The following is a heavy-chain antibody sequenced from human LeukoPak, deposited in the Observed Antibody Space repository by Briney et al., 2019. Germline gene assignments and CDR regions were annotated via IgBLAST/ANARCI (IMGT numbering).Heavy chain of an antibody. V-gene: IGHV4-34*01. J-gene: IGHJ4*02. CDR1: GGSFNGYY. D-gene: IGHD5-18*01. CDR2: INHSGST. Sequence: KPSETLSLTCAVYGGSFNGYYWSWIRQPPGKGLEWIGEINHSGSTNYNPSLKSRVTISVDTSKNQFSLKLSSVTAADTAVYYCARSDTAMEAFDYWGQGTLVTVSS. CDR3: ARSDTAMEAFDY.